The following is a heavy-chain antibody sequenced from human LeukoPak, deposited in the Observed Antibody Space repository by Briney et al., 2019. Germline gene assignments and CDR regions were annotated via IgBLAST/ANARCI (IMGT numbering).Heavy chain of an antibody. Sequence: PGGSLRLSCAASGSTFSSYEMNWVRQAPGKGLEWVSYISSSGSTIYYADSVKGRFTISRDNAKNSLYLQMNSLRAEDTAVYYCAKDPLYFSMGENDAFDVWGQGTLVTVSS. D-gene: IGHD2-8*01. V-gene: IGHV3-48*03. CDR2: ISSSGSTI. J-gene: IGHJ3*01. CDR1: GSTFSSYE. CDR3: AKDPLYFSMGENDAFDV.